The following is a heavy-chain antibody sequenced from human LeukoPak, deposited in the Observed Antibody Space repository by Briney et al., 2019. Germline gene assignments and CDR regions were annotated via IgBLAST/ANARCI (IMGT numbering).Heavy chain of an antibody. V-gene: IGHV4-59*08. CDR1: GGSISNKY. CDR2: AYYTGST. J-gene: IGHJ4*02. D-gene: IGHD6-6*01. CDR3: ARPSIAARRFDY. Sequence: SETLSLTCSLSGGSISNKYWSWIRQAPGKGLEWTGYAYYTGSTSYNPSLKSRVTISLDTSKKQFSLKLTSVTAADTAVYYCARPSIAARRFDYWGQGTLVTVSS.